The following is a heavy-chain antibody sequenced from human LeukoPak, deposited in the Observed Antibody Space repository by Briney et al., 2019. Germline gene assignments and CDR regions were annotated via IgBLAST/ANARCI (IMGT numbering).Heavy chain of an antibody. CDR3: AGHHPRNTVDF. V-gene: IGHV4-59*08. D-gene: IGHD2/OR15-2a*01. J-gene: IGHJ4*02. CDR1: GGSISRYY. CDR2: ISDIGSI. Sequence: SETLSLTCTVSGGSISRYYWSWIRQPPGKGLEWIAYISDIGSINYNPSLKSRGTISLDTSKNQSSLKLSSVTAADTAVYYCAGHHPRNTVDFWGQGTLVTVSS.